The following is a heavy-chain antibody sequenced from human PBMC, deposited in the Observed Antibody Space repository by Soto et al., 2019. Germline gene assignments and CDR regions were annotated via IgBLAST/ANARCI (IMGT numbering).Heavy chain of an antibody. Sequence: QVQLVQSGAEVKKPGSSVKVSCKASGGTFSSYAISWVRQAPGQGLEWMGGIIPIFGTANYAQKFQGRVTITADESTRTAYMELSSLRSEDTAVYYCAGLASDYSTAEYFQHWGQGTLVTVSS. J-gene: IGHJ1*01. CDR3: AGLASDYSTAEYFQH. D-gene: IGHD4-17*01. CDR1: GGTFSSYA. CDR2: IIPIFGTA. V-gene: IGHV1-69*01.